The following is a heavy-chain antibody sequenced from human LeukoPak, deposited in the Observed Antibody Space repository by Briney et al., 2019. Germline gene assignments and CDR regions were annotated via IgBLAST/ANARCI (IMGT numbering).Heavy chain of an antibody. D-gene: IGHD5-12*01. Sequence: GVSLRRSCAASGCAGSSNYIRWVRQAPGKGLEWVSIIYSDGSTFHADSVKGRFTMSRDNSKNTLDLQMNSLRAEDTAVYFCARDRHRYRGINGDGDAFDIWGQGTMVTVSS. CDR2: IYSDGST. J-gene: IGHJ3*02. CDR3: ARDRHRYRGINGDGDAFDI. V-gene: IGHV3-53*01. CDR1: GCAGSSNY.